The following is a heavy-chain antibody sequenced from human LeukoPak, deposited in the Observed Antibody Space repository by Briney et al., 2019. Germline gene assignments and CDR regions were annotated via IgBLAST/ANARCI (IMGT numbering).Heavy chain of an antibody. Sequence: PSETLSLTCAVYGGSFSGYYWSWIRQPPGKGLEWIGEINHSGSTNYNPSLKSRVTISVDTSKNQFSLRLSSVTAADTAVYYCARAPYYYDSSGYYYIIYCGMDVWGQGTTVTVSS. J-gene: IGHJ6*02. D-gene: IGHD3-22*01. CDR1: GGSFSGYY. CDR2: INHSGST. V-gene: IGHV4-34*01. CDR3: ARAPYYYDSSGYYYIIYCGMDV.